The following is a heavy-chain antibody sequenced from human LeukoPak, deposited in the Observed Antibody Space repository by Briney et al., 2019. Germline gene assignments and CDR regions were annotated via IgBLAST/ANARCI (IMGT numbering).Heavy chain of an antibody. CDR1: GFTFSDYA. D-gene: IGHD1-14*01. Sequence: GGSLRLSCAASGFTFSDYAMTWDRQAPGKGLEWVSSISGSGSRTYYTESVKGRFTISRDNSKNTLYLQMNSLRADETAIYYCASRPRADIGPLDFWGQGTLVTVSS. CDR3: ASRPRADIGPLDF. J-gene: IGHJ4*02. CDR2: ISGSGSRT. V-gene: IGHV3-23*01.